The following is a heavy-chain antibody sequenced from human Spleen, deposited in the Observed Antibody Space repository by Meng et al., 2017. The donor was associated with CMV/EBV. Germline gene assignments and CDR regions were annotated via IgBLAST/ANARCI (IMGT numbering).Heavy chain of an antibody. D-gene: IGHD2-2*01. CDR3: VRGGEHCTRTSGFH. Sequence: AIGFTLHAYSLHCVRQGAGKGLECVSSICSGGGFNKYADSVRGRFSISKDISKNLLYLQMNNVRADDAAIYYCVRGGEHCTRTSGFHWGQGTLVTVSS. CDR2: ICSGGGFN. V-gene: IGHV3-11*05. J-gene: IGHJ4*02. CDR1: GFTLHAYS.